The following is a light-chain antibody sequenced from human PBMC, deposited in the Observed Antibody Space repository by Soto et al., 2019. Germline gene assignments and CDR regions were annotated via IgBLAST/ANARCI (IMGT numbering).Light chain of an antibody. V-gene: IGLV2-23*01. CDR2: EGS. CDR1: SSDVGSYNL. CDR3: CSYAGSSIVV. J-gene: IGLJ2*01. Sequence: QSALTQPASVSGSPGQSITISCTGTSSDVGSYNLVSWYQQHPGKAPKLMIYEGSKRPSGVSNRFSGSKSGNTASLTNSGLQAEDEADYYCCSYAGSSIVVFGGGTKVTVL.